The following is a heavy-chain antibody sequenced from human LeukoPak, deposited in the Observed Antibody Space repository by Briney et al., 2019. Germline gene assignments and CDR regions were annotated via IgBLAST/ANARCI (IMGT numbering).Heavy chain of an antibody. CDR2: INPNNGGA. D-gene: IGHD3-10*01. CDR1: GYPFTSNS. J-gene: IGHJ4*02. V-gene: IGHV1-2*02. Sequence: ASVKVSCMTVGYPFTSNSMLWVRQAPGQGREWVGWINPNNGGAYQDRVTMPRGTSAYTVYTELDRLRYDDTAVYFCARDLKEDGFGAGGLLDFWGQGTLVTVSS. CDR3: ARDLKEDGFGAGGLLDF.